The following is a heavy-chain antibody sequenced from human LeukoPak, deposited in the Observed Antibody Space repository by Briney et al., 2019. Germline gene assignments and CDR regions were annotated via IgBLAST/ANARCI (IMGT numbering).Heavy chain of an antibody. CDR3: ARGPPPHCSGGSCFSWGFVGF. V-gene: IGHV1-69*13. D-gene: IGHD2-15*01. CDR1: GGTFSSYA. Sequence: GASVKVSCKASGGTFSSYAISWVRQAPGQGLEWMGGIIPIFGTANYAQKFQGRVTITADESTSTAYMELSSLRSDDTAVYYCARGPPPHCSGGSCFSWGFVGFWGQGTLVTVSS. CDR2: IIPIFGTA. J-gene: IGHJ4*02.